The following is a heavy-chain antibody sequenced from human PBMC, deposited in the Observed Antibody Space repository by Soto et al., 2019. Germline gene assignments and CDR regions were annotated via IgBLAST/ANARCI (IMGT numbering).Heavy chain of an antibody. J-gene: IGHJ4*02. CDR3: ARGSYYYDSSGYYHY. V-gene: IGHV4-4*02. D-gene: IGHD3-22*01. CDR1: GGSISSNNW. Sequence: SETLSLTCAISGGSISSNNWWTWVRQSPGKGLEWIGEIHHSETTNYNPSLDRRVTISVDKSKNQFSLKLSSVTAADTAVYYCARGSYYYDSSGYYHYWGRGTLVTVSS. CDR2: IHHSETT.